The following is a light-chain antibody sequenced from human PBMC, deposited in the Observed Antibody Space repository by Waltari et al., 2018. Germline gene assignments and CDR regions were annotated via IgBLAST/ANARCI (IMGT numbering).Light chain of an antibody. CDR3: QQYDTVPYT. CDR1: QNIHSW. V-gene: IGKV1-5*03. J-gene: IGKJ2*01. CDR2: KAS. Sequence: DIQMTQSPSTLSASLGDRDSITCRASQNIHSWLAWYQQKPGKAPKLLFYKASTLQTGVPSRFSGSVSGTDFTLTISSLQPDDFATYYCQQYDTVPYTFGLGTKVE.